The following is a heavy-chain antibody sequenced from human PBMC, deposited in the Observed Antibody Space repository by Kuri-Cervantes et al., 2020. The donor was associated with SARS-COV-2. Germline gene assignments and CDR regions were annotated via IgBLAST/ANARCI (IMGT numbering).Heavy chain of an antibody. J-gene: IGHJ4*02. Sequence: LSLTCAASGFTFSSFSMNWVRQAPGKGLEWVSSISSSNYIYYADSVKGRFTISRDNAKNSLYLHMKSLRSEDTAMYYCAKDRVGVQDFWGQGTLVTVSS. CDR3: AKDRVGVQDF. CDR2: ISSSNYI. CDR1: GFTFSSFS. V-gene: IGHV3-21*01. D-gene: IGHD2-21*01.